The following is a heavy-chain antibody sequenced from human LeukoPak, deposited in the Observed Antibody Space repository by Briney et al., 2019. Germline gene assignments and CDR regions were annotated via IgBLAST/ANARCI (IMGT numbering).Heavy chain of an antibody. CDR2: INPNSGGT. V-gene: IGHV1-2*02. J-gene: IGHJ4*02. CDR1: GYTFTGYY. Sequence: GASVKVSCKASGYTFTGYYMQWVRQAPGQGLEWMGWINPNSGGTNYAQKFQGRVTMTTDTSISTAYMELSRLRSDDTAVYYCARDPSGDSSGYPFDYWGQGTLVTVSS. D-gene: IGHD3-22*01. CDR3: ARDPSGDSSGYPFDY.